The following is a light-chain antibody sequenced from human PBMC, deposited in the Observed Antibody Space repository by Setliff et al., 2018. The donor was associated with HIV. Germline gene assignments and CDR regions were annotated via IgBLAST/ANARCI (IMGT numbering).Light chain of an antibody. CDR3: QSYDSSLTDV. Sequence: VLTQTPSVSGAPGQRVTIFCSGGRSNIGTGYDVHWYQQLPGKAPKLLIYSNNNRPSGVPDRFSGSKSGTSASLAITGLQAEDEADYYCQSYDSSLTDVVGTGTKVTVL. J-gene: IGLJ1*01. V-gene: IGLV1-40*01. CDR2: SNN. CDR1: RSNIGTGYD.